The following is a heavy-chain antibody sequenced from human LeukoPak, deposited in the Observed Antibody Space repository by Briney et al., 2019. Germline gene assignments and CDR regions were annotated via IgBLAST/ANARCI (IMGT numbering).Heavy chain of an antibody. V-gene: IGHV3-23*01. Sequence: TGGSLRLSCAASGFTFSSYAMSWVRQAPGKGLEWVSAISGSGGSTYYEDSVKGRFTISRDNSKNTLYLQMNSLRAEDTAVYYCAKDEWDCSGGSCYSAYWGQGTLVTVSS. CDR2: ISGSGGST. D-gene: IGHD2-15*01. J-gene: IGHJ4*02. CDR1: GFTFSSYA. CDR3: AKDEWDCSGGSCYSAY.